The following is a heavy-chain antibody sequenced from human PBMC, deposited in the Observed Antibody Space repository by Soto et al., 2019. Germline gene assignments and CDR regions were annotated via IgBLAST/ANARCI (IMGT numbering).Heavy chain of an antibody. J-gene: IGHJ5*02. V-gene: IGHV1-8*01. D-gene: IGHD4-17*01. Sequence: QVQLVQSGAEVKKPGASVKVSCKASGYTFTSYDINWVRQATGQGLEYLGWMNPNSGNTAYVQKFQGRVTMTWDTPXSTAYLERSSLRSEDTAVYFCARGVKYGAYSRWFDPWGQGTLVTVSS. CDR3: ARGVKYGAYSRWFDP. CDR2: MNPNSGNT. CDR1: GYTFTSYD.